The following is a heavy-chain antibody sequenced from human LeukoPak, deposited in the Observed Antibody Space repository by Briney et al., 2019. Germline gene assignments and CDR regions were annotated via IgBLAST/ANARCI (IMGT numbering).Heavy chain of an antibody. CDR2: ISGDGGST. J-gene: IGHJ4*02. CDR1: GFTFDDYA. Sequence: GGSLRLSCAASGFTFDDYAMHWVRQAPGKGLEWVSLISGDGGSTYYADSVKGRFTISRDNSKNSLYLQMSSLRTEATALYCCAGGAGYSSSVDYWGQGTLVTVSS. V-gene: IGHV3-43*02. CDR3: AGGAGYSSSVDY. D-gene: IGHD6-19*01.